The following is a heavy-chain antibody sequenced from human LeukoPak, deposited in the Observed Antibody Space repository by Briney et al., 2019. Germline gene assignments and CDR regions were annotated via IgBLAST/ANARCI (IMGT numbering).Heavy chain of an antibody. CDR1: GYTFTTYD. J-gene: IGHJ4*02. V-gene: IGHV1-8*01. Sequence: ASVKVSCKTSGYTFTTYDISWVRQATGQGLEWMGWMNPKSGNSGYAQKFQGRVAMTRDTSISTAYMELSSLTSEDTAVYYCARVYGPIDYWGQGTLVTVSS. D-gene: IGHD2-8*01. CDR3: ARVYGPIDY. CDR2: MNPKSGNS.